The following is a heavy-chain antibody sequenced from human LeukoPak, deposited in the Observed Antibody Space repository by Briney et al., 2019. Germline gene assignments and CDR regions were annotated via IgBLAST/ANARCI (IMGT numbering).Heavy chain of an antibody. D-gene: IGHD2-2*01. CDR2: IYSGGST. CDR1: GFTVSSNY. Sequence: GGSLRLSCAASGFTVSSNYMSWVRQAPGKGLEWVSVIYSGGSTYYADSVKGRFTISRGNSKNTLYLQMNSLRAEDTAVYYCARLACSSTSCPLRYWGQGTLVTVSS. J-gene: IGHJ4*02. CDR3: ARLACSSTSCPLRY. V-gene: IGHV3-53*01.